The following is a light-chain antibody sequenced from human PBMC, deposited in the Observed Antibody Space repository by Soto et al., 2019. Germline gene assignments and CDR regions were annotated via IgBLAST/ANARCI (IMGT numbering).Light chain of an antibody. CDR1: NIGVKN. Sequence: SYVLTQPPSVSVAPGQTATITCGGTNIGVKNVHWFQQKPGQAPALVVYDDRDRPSGIPERFSGSNSGNTATLTISRVEAGDEADYYCQVWDSGSDQVVFGGGTQLTVL. CDR3: QVWDSGSDQVV. CDR2: DDR. J-gene: IGLJ3*02. V-gene: IGLV3-21*02.